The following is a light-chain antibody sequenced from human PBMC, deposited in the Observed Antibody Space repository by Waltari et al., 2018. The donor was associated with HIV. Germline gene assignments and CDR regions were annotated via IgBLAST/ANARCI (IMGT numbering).Light chain of an antibody. CDR2: GAS. J-gene: IGKJ2*01. CDR3: QQYNNWPHT. V-gene: IGKV3-15*01. Sequence: ETMMTQSPATLSVSPGERATLSCRASQSVSSKLAWYQQKPGQAPRLLIYGASTRATAIPARVSGSGSGTDFTLTISSLQSEDIAIYYCQQYNNWPHTFGQGTKVEIK. CDR1: QSVSSK.